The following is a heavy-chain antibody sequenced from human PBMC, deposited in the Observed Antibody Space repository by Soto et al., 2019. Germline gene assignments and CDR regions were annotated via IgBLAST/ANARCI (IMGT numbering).Heavy chain of an antibody. J-gene: IGHJ5*02. Sequence: VASVKVSCKASGYTFTNNDVSWVRQATGQGLEWMGWMNPGSGDTGYAQKFQGRVTMTRAISIATAYTELNSLTSEDTAIYYCARMESFGSLNWFDPWGQGTLVTVSS. CDR2: MNPGSGDT. CDR3: ARMESFGSLNWFDP. V-gene: IGHV1-8*02. D-gene: IGHD5-18*01. CDR1: GYTFTNND.